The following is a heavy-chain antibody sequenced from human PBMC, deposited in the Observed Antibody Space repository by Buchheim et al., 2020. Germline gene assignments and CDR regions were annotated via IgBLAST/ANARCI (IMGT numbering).Heavy chain of an antibody. Sequence: QVHLVESGGGVVQPGRSLRLSCAASGFTFSSYAMHWVRQAPGKGLEWVAVISSDGTIKYYADSVKGRLTISRDNSKNTLDLQMNSLRTEDTAVYYCAKKGGIGGTTDYFDYWGQGTL. CDR2: ISSDGTIK. J-gene: IGHJ4*02. CDR1: GFTFSSYA. D-gene: IGHD1-1*01. CDR3: AKKGGIGGTTDYFDY. V-gene: IGHV3-30-3*02.